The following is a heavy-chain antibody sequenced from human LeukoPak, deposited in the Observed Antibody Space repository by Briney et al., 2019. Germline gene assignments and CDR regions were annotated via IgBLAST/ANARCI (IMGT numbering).Heavy chain of an antibody. CDR3: ARGNYDILTGYGDY. D-gene: IGHD3-9*01. CDR1: GFTFSSYG. J-gene: IGHJ4*02. Sequence: GGSLRLSCAASGFTFSSYGMSWVRQAPGKGLEWVSAISGSGGGTYYADSVKGRFTISRDNSKNTLYLQMNSLRAEDTAVYYCARGNYDILTGYGDYWGQGTLVTVSS. CDR2: ISGSGGGT. V-gene: IGHV3-23*01.